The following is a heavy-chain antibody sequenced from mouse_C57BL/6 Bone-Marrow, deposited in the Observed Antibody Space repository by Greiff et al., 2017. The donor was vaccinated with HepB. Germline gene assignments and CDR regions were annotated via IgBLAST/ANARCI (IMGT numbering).Heavy chain of an antibody. CDR2: IYPGGGYT. J-gene: IGHJ4*01. CDR3: ARVGYGAMDY. CDR1: GYTFTNYW. D-gene: IGHD1-1*02. Sequence: QLKQSGAELVRPGTSVKMSCKASGYTFTNYWIGWAKQRPGHGLEWIGDIYPGGGYTNYNEKFKGKATLTADKSSSTAYMQFSSLTSEDSAIYYCARVGYGAMDYWGQGTSVTVSS. V-gene: IGHV1-63*01.